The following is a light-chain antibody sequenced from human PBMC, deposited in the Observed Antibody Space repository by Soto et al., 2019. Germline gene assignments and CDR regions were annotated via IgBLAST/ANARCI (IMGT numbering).Light chain of an antibody. Sequence: QSALTQPAAVSGSPGQPLTISCTGTSRDVGGYKYVSWYQQHPGKAPKLMIYEVSNRPSGVSNRFSGSKSGNTASLTISGLQAEDEADYYCSSYTSGNSLVFGGGTKVTVL. CDR2: EVS. J-gene: IGLJ3*02. CDR1: SRDVGGYKY. CDR3: SSYTSGNSLV. V-gene: IGLV2-14*01.